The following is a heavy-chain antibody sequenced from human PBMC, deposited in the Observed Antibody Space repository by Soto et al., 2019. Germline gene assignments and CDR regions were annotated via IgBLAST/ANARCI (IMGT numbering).Heavy chain of an antibody. CDR3: ARGRYCLTGRCFPNWFDS. Sequence: SETLSLSCSVSGDSISNLDYFWAWIRQPPGQALEYIGYIYKSATTYYNPSFESRVAISVDTSKSQFSLNVTSVTAADTAVYFCARGRYCLTGRCFPNWFDSWGQGALVTVSS. D-gene: IGHD7-27*01. CDR1: GDSISNLDYF. V-gene: IGHV4-30-4*01. CDR2: IYKSATT. J-gene: IGHJ5*01.